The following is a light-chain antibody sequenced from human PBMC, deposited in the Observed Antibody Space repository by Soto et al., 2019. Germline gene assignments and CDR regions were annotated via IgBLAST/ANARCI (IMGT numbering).Light chain of an antibody. V-gene: IGKV3-20*01. CDR2: STS. J-gene: IGKJ1*01. CDR3: QHYDRAPMWT. CDR1: QSVGDTY. Sequence: EILLTQSPGTLSLSPGERATLSCRSSQSVGDTYLAWYQQKPGQAPRLLMYSTSIRATGIPDRFSGSGSGTDFTLTISRLDPEDFAVYYCQHYDRAPMWTFGQGTKVDIK.